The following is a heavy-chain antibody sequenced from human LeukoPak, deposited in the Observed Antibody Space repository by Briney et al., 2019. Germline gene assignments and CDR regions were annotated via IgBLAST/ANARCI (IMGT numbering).Heavy chain of an antibody. Sequence: PGGSLRLSCAASAFAFGSHAMSWVRQAPGKGLEWVSSISGSGGRTYYADSLRGRFTISRDNSKNTLYLQMNSLRAEDTAVYYCAKGAALVGTASFFFDYWGQGTLVTVSS. CDR1: AFAFGSHA. CDR2: ISGSGGRT. CDR3: AKGAALVGTASFFFDY. D-gene: IGHD1-26*01. V-gene: IGHV3-23*01. J-gene: IGHJ4*02.